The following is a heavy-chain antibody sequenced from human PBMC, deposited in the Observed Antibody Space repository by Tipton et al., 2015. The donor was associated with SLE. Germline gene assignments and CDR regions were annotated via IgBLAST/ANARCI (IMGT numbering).Heavy chain of an antibody. CDR2: INHSGST. V-gene: IGHV4-34*01. CDR1: GGSFSGYY. D-gene: IGHD7-27*01. J-gene: IGHJ3*02. CDR3: AIPGDDAFDI. Sequence: LRLSCAVYGGSFSGYYWSWIRQPPGKGLEWIGEINHSGSTNYNPSLKSRVTISVDTSKNQFSLKLSSVTAADTAVYYCAIPGDDAFDIWGQGTMVTVPS.